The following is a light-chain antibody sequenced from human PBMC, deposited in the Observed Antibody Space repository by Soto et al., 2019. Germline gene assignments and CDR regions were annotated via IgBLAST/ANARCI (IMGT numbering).Light chain of an antibody. Sequence: QSVLTQPPSVSGAPGQRVTISCTGSSSNIGAGYDVHWYQLLPGTAPKLLIYGNSNRPSGVPDRFSGSKSGTSASLAITGLQAEDEADYYGQSYDSSLSGVVFGGGTKLTVL. V-gene: IGLV1-40*01. CDR1: SSNIGAGYD. CDR2: GNS. CDR3: QSYDSSLSGVV. J-gene: IGLJ2*01.